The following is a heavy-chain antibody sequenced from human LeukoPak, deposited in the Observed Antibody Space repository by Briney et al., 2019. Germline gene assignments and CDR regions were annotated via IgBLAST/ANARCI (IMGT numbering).Heavy chain of an antibody. Sequence: SETLSLTCTVSGGSISSYYWSWIRQPPGKGLEWIGYIYYSGSTNYNPSLKSRVTISVDTSKNQFSLKLSSVTAADTAVHYCARWYYDFWSGPTGGMDVWGQGTTVTVSS. CDR2: IYYSGST. D-gene: IGHD3-3*01. CDR1: GGSISSYY. V-gene: IGHV4-59*01. J-gene: IGHJ6*02. CDR3: ARWYYDFWSGPTGGMDV.